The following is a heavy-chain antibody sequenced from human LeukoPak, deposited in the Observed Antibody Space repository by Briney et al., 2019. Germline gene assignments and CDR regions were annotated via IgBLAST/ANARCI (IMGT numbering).Heavy chain of an antibody. V-gene: IGHV4-31*03. D-gene: IGHD3-3*01. J-gene: IGHJ6*02. CDR3: ARGQYYDFWSGYYTQYYYYGMDV. CDR2: IYYSGST. CDR1: GGSISSGGYY. Sequence: SQTLSFTCTVSGGSISSGGYYWSWIRQHPGKGLEWIGYIYYSGSTYYNPSLKSRVTISVDTSKNQFSLKLSSVTAADTAVYYCARGQYYDFWSGYYTQYYYYGMDVWGQGTTVTVSS.